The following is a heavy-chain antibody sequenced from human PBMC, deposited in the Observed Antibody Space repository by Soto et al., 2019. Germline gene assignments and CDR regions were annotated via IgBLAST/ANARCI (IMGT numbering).Heavy chain of an antibody. Sequence: TLSLTCSVSGDSISTVDYFWAWIRQPPGQALEYIGYIYKSTTTYYNPSFESRVAISLDTSKSQFSLTVTSVTAADTAVYFCARGRYCLTGRCFPNWFDSWGQGTLVTVS. J-gene: IGHJ5*01. V-gene: IGHV4-30-4*01. D-gene: IGHD2-15*01. CDR1: GDSISTVDYF. CDR3: ARGRYCLTGRCFPNWFDS. CDR2: IYKSTTT.